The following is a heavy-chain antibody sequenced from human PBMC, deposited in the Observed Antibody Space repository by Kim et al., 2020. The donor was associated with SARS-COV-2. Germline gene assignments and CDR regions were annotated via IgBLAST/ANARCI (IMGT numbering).Heavy chain of an antibody. D-gene: IGHD3-22*01. J-gene: IGHJ5*02. CDR2: VDHSGTT. Sequence: SETLSLTCVVSGASISSSSCWSWVRQPPGKGLELIGEVDHSGTTSYNVSLKNRVSILVDKSKNQFSLRLTSVSAADTAVYYCARGVSSAWTLRAWFDPWGQGPLATVS. CDR1: GASISSSSC. V-gene: IGHV4-4*02. CDR3: ARGVSSAWTLRAWFDP.